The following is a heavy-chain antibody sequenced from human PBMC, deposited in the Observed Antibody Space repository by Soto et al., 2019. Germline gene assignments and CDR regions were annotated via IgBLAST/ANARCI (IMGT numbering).Heavy chain of an antibody. Sequence: SETLSLTCTVSGGSISNYYWSWIRQPPGKGLEWIGYIYYSGSTNYNPSLKSRVTISVDTSTNQLSLKLSSVTAADTAVYYCARGYGGYVEVAFDIWGQGTMVTVSS. CDR1: GGSISNYY. CDR2: IYYSGST. D-gene: IGHD4-17*01. V-gene: IGHV4-59*08. J-gene: IGHJ3*02. CDR3: ARGYGGYVEVAFDI.